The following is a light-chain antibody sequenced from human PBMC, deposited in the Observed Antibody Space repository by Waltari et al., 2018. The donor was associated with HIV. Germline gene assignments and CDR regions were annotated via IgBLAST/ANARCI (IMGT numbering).Light chain of an antibody. CDR2: RDN. J-gene: IGLJ1*01. CDR3: ATWDGSLGGAYV. V-gene: IGLV1-47*01. CDR1: TSNVGSNF. Sequence: QSVLTQPPSASGTPGPRVTISCSGTTSNVGSNFVSWYQQLPGTAPKVLIYRDNRRPSGVPDRFSGSKSGASASLAISGLRSEDEGDYYCATWDGSLGGAYVFGAGTKVSVL.